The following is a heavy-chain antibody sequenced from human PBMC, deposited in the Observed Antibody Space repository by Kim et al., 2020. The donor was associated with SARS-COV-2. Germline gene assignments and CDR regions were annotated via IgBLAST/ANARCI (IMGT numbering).Heavy chain of an antibody. CDR2: IYYSGST. CDR1: GGSISSSSYY. V-gene: IGHV4-39*01. J-gene: IGHJ3*02. CDR3: ARDLSIAVAGMGARDAFDI. D-gene: IGHD6-19*01. Sequence: SETLSLTCTVSGGSISSSSYYWGWIRQPPGKGLEWIGRIYYSGSTYYNPSLKSRVTISVDTSKNQFSLKLSSVTAADTAVYCCARDLSIAVAGMGARDAFDIWGQGTMVTVSS.